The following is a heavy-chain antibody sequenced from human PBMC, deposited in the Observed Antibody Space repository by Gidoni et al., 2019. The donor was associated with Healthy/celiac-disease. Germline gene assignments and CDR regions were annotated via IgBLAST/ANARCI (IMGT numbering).Heavy chain of an antibody. V-gene: IGHV3-23*01. J-gene: IGHJ4*02. Sequence: EVQLLESGGGVVQPGGSVRLAWAASGCTFSSYAMSWVRQAPGKGLEWVSAIRGSCGSTYYAASVKCRFTFSRDNSQTTLYLQMNSLRAEDTAVYYCAKSVAGATGYDYWGQGTLVTVSS. CDR1: GCTFSSYA. D-gene: IGHD1-26*01. CDR3: AKSVAGATGYDY. CDR2: IRGSCGST.